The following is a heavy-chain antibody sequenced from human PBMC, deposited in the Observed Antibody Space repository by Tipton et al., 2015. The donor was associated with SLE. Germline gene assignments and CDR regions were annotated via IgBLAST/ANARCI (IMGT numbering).Heavy chain of an antibody. V-gene: IGHV4-34*01. CDR1: GGSFSGYY. CDR2: INHSGST. CDR3: ARGRRISMVRGVMMDY. Sequence: LRLSCAVYGGSFSGYYWNWIRKPPGKGLEWIGEINHSGSTNYNPSLKSRVTISVDTSKNQFSLKLSSGTAADTAVYYCARGRRISMVRGVMMDYWGQGNLVTVSS. D-gene: IGHD3-10*01. J-gene: IGHJ4*02.